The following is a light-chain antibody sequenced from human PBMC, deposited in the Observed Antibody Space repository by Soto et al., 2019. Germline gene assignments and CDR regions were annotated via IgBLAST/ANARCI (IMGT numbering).Light chain of an antibody. CDR1: QSVSGN. CDR2: GAS. V-gene: IGKV3D-15*01. CDR3: QQYNNWPPT. Sequence: EIVMTQSPATLSVSPGERATLSCRASQSVSGNLAWYQQKPGQAPRLLIYGASTMPTGIPARFSGSGSGTEFTLTISSLQSEDFAVYYCQQYNNWPPTFGQGTKVEIK. J-gene: IGKJ1*01.